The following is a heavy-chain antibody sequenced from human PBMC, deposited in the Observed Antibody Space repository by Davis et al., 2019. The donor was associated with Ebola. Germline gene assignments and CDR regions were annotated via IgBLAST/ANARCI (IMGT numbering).Heavy chain of an antibody. CDR3: ARHSDYGDWYYYYGMDV. Sequence: GESLKISCKGSGYSFTSYWIGWVRQMPGKGLEWMGIIYPGDSDTRYSPSFQGQVTISADKSISTAYLQWSSLKASDTAMYYCARHSDYGDWYYYYGMDVWGQGTTVTVSS. CDR1: GYSFTSYW. J-gene: IGHJ6*02. CDR2: IYPGDSDT. V-gene: IGHV5-51*01. D-gene: IGHD4-17*01.